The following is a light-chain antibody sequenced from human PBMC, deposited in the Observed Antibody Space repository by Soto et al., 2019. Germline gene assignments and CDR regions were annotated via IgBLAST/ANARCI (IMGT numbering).Light chain of an antibody. Sequence: QSVLTQPASVSGSPGQSITISCTGTSSDVGSYHPVSWYQQYPGKAPKLIIYEGIKRPSGVSDRFSGSKSGYTASLTISGLQAEDEANYYCCSYAGSSSFVSFGGGTKLTV. CDR1: SSDVGSYHP. CDR2: EGI. CDR3: CSYAGSSSFVS. V-gene: IGLV2-23*03. J-gene: IGLJ2*01.